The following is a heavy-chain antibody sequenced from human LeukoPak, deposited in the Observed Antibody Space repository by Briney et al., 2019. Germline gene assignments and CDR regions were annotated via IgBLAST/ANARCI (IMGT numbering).Heavy chain of an antibody. Sequence: PSETLSLTCTVSGGSISSCYWSWIRQPPGKGLEWIGYIYYSGSTNYNPSLKSRVTISVDTSKNQFSLKLSSVTAADTAVYYCARAGYYGSGSYYAYYYYGMDVWGQGTTVTVSS. CDR1: GGSISSCY. J-gene: IGHJ6*02. CDR3: ARAGYYGSGSYYAYYYYGMDV. D-gene: IGHD3-10*01. V-gene: IGHV4-59*01. CDR2: IYYSGST.